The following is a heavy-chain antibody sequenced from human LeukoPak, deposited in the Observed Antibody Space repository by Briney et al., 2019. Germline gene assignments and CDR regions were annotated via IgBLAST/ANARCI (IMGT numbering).Heavy chain of an antibody. CDR2: IWYDGSNK. V-gene: IGHV3-33*01. Sequence: GGSLRLSCAASGFTFRNYGMHWVRQAPGKGLEWVAVIWYDGSNKYYADSVKGRFTISRDNSKNTLYLQMNSLRAEDTAVYYCARGTTLYDSSGDDFDFWGQGTLVTVSS. CDR1: GFTFRNYG. D-gene: IGHD3-22*01. CDR3: ARGTTLYDSSGDDFDF. J-gene: IGHJ4*02.